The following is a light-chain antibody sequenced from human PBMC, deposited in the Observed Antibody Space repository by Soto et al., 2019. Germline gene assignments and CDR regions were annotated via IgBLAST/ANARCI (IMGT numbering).Light chain of an antibody. CDR2: GAS. Sequence: EIVMTQSPASLSVSPGERATLSCRASQSVGINVAWYQQKPGQAPRLLIYGASTSATGSPDRFSASGSATEFTLTISSLLSEDFAVYYCQQYNDWPRTFGQGTKVDIK. V-gene: IGKV3-15*01. CDR3: QQYNDWPRT. CDR1: QSVGIN. J-gene: IGKJ1*01.